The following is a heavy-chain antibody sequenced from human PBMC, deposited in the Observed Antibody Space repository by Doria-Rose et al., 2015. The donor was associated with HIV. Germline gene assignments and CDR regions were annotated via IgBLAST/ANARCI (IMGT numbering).Heavy chain of an antibody. J-gene: IGHJ4*02. CDR1: GVSLSSPGMG. Sequence: QITLKESGPVLVKPTETLTLTCTVSGVSLSSPGMGVSWIRQPPGKALEWLANIFSDDESSYKASLKSRFTISRCTCECQVVLTRTDMDLVDTATYYCARIKSSRWYHKYYFDFWGQGTLVIVSA. D-gene: IGHD6-13*01. CDR3: ARIKSSRWYHKYYFDF. CDR2: IFSDDES. V-gene: IGHV2-26*01.